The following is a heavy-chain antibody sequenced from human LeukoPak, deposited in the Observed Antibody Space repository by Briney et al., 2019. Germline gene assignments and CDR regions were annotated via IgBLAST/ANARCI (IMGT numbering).Heavy chain of an antibody. CDR2: INQDGSGK. J-gene: IGHJ4*02. CDR3: ARERYCSSGNCYSDY. Sequence: PGGSLRLSCAASGFTFSPYWMSWVRQAPGKGLEWVANINQDGSGKYYVDSVKGRFTISRDNDKNSLYLQMNSLRAEDTAVYYCARERYCSSGNCYSDYWGLGTLVTVPS. V-gene: IGHV3-7*01. CDR1: GFTFSPYW. D-gene: IGHD2-15*01.